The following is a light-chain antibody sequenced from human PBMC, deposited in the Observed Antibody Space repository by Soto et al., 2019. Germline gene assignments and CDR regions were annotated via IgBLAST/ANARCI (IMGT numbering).Light chain of an antibody. V-gene: IGKV3-15*01. Sequence: EIVLTQSPATLSVSPGERATLSCRASQSVSSNLAWYQQKPGQAPRLLIYGASTRATGIPARFSGSGSETEFTRTISSLLSEDFAVYYCQQYNNWPPLTFGGGTKVEIK. CDR1: QSVSSN. CDR3: QQYNNWPPLT. J-gene: IGKJ4*01. CDR2: GAS.